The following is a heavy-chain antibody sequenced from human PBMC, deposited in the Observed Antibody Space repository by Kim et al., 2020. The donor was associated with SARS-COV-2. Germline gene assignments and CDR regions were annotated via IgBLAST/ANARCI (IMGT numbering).Heavy chain of an antibody. D-gene: IGHD2-2*01. V-gene: IGHV4-4*07. CDR2: ST. CDR3: ARSGAAMWFDP. Sequence: STNYNPPLKSRVTMSVDTSKNQFSRKLSSVTAADTAVYYCARSGAAMWFDPWGQGTLVTVSS. J-gene: IGHJ5*02.